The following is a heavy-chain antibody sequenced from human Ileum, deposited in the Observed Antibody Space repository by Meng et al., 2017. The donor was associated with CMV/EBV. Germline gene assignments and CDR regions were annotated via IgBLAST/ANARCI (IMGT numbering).Heavy chain of an antibody. J-gene: IGHJ4*02. V-gene: IGHV4-59*01. D-gene: IGHD3-10*01. CDR1: GVSIGSYY. CDR3: ARAIVRGIIMTNFDY. CDR2: IFYTGST. Sequence: SETLSLTCTVSGVSIGSYYWSWIRQPPGKELEWIGFIFYTGSTNYNPSLKSRVAISIDTSKNQFSLNLTSVTAADTAVYYCARAIVRGIIMTNFDYWGQGTLVTVSS.